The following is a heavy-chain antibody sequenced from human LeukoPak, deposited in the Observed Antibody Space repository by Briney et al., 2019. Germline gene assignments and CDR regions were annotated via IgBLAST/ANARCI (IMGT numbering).Heavy chain of an antibody. CDR2: IKSVTDGGTT. CDR3: TWPGRTFDY. V-gene: IGHV3-15*01. CDR1: GFSFSKAW. J-gene: IGHJ4*02. D-gene: IGHD3/OR15-3a*01. Sequence: GGSLRLSCEGSGFSFSKAWMSWARQAPGKGREWVGRIKSVTDGGTTDYAAPVKGRFTITRDDSNNILHLQMSSLKTEDTAVYYCTWPGRTFDYWGQGTLVTVSS.